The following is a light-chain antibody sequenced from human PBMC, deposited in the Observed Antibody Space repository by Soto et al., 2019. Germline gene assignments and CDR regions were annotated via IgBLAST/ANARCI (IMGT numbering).Light chain of an antibody. J-gene: IGKJ5*01. V-gene: IGKV3-15*01. CDR3: QQSYSTHT. CDR1: QSISTK. Sequence: EIEMTQSPATLSVSPGETATLSCRASQSISTKLAWYQHKAGQAPRVLIYGAYTRATGVPSRFSGSGSGTDFTLTISSLQPEDFATYYCQQSYSTHTFGQGTRLEIK. CDR2: GAY.